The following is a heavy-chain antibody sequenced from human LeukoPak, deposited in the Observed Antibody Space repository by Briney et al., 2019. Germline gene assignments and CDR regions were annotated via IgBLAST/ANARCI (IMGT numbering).Heavy chain of an antibody. D-gene: IGHD2-2*02. Sequence: PSETLSLTCTVSGGSISSYYWSWIRQPPGKGLEWIGYIYYSGSTNYNPSLKSRVTISEDTSKNQFSLRLSSVTAADTAVYYCARNIVVVPAAIGGYNWFDPWGQGTLVTVSS. J-gene: IGHJ5*02. CDR3: ARNIVVVPAAIGGYNWFDP. CDR1: GGSISSYY. V-gene: IGHV4-59*12. CDR2: IYYSGST.